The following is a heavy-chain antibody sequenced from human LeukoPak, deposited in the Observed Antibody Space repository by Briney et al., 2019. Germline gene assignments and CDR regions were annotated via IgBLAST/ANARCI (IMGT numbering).Heavy chain of an antibody. D-gene: IGHD3-10*01. V-gene: IGHV4-59*11. J-gene: IGHJ4*02. CDR1: GGSFSTHY. CDR3: ARAIKPGLGEAPAY. CDR2: IKCSGNT. Sequence: PSETLALICTVSGGSFSTHYWSWIRHPPGKGLEWIGDIKCSGNTTYSPSLKSRVTICVDTSKSQFSLKLSSVTAADTAVYYCARAIKPGLGEAPAYWGQGTLVTVSS.